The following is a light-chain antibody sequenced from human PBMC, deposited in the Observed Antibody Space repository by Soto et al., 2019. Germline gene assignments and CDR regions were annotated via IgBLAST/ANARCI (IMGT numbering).Light chain of an antibody. CDR2: GAS. CDR1: QSVSSR. Sequence: EIVFTQSPGTLSLSPGERATLSCRASQSVSSRLAWYQQRPGQAPRLLISGASTRATGISARFSGSGSGTEFTLTISSLQSEDFAVYYCQQYNNWPPITFGQGTRLEI. CDR3: QQYNNWPPIT. V-gene: IGKV3-15*01. J-gene: IGKJ5*01.